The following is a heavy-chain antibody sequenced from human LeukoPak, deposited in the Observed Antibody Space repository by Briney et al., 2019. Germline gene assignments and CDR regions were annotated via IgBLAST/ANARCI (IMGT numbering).Heavy chain of an antibody. CDR2: INLEGSET. CDR3: PRDSEKSSSFAFDI. V-gene: IGHV3-7*01. D-gene: IGHD6-13*01. CDR1: GFTYSNYW. J-gene: IGHJ3*02. Sequence: GGPLRLSCAASGFTYSNYWMAWARHAPGKGLEWVANINLEGSETDYVDSLKGRCTISSDDAKNSLYLQVNTLRAEDTAVYYCPRDSEKSSSFAFDIWGQGTVVTVSS.